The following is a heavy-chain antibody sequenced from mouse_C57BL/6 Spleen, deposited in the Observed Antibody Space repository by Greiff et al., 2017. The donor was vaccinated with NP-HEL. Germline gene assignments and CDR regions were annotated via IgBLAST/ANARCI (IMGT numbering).Heavy chain of an antibody. J-gene: IGHJ1*03. CDR3: AKAWDWYFDL. D-gene: IGHD4-1*01. CDR2: IWRGGST. CDR1: GFSLTSYG. V-gene: IGHV2-5*01. Sequence: VHLVESGPGLVQPSQSLSITCTVSGFSLTSYGVHWVRQSPGKGLEWLGVIWRGGSTGYNAAFMSRLSITKDNSKSQVFFKMNSLQADDTAIYYCAKAWDWYFDLWGTGTTVTVSS.